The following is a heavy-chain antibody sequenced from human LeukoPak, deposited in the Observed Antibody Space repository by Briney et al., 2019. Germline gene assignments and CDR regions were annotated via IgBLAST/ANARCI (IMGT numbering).Heavy chain of an antibody. V-gene: IGHV1-69*02. J-gene: IGHJ4*02. CDR3: ATNYYGSGSYTYYFDY. Sequence: SVKVSCKASGGTFSSYTISWVRQAPGQGLEWMGRIIPILGIANYAQKFQGRVTITADKSTSTAYMELSSLRSEDTAVYYCATNYYGSGSYTYYFDYWGREPWSPSPQ. CDR1: GGTFSSYT. D-gene: IGHD3-10*01. CDR2: IIPILGIA.